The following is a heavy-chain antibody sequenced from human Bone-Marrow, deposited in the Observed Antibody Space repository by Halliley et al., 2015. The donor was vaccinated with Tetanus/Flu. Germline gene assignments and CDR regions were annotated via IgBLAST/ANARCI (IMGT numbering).Heavy chain of an antibody. CDR1: GFGFSRSW. D-gene: IGHD2-15*01. CDR2: INQDGSEQ. CDR3: ARLGYDSRGHFPFYFDY. J-gene: IGHJ4*02. V-gene: IGHV3-7*03. Sequence: AVSGFGFSRSWMSWVRQGPGKGLEWVANINQDGSEQYYVDSVKGRFTVSRDNAKSSLYLQLNSLRIEDTAVYYCARLGYDSRGHFPFYFDYWGQGSLVTVSS.